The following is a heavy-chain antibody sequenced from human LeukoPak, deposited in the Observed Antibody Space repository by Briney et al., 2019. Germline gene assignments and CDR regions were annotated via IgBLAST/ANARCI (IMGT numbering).Heavy chain of an antibody. D-gene: IGHD6-13*01. CDR3: ARIAAAGGDAY. J-gene: IGHJ4*02. CDR1: GYTFTSYY. Sequence: ASVKVSCKASGYTFTSYYIHWVRQAPGQGLEWMGIINPSAGSTSYAQKFQGRVTMTRDTSTSTVYMELSNLRSEDTAVYYCARIAAAGGDAYWGQGTLVTVSS. CDR2: INPSAGST. V-gene: IGHV1-46*01.